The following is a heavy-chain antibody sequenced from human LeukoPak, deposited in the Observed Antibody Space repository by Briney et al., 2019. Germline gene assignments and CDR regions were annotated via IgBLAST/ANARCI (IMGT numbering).Heavy chain of an antibody. D-gene: IGHD3-10*01. J-gene: IGHJ4*02. V-gene: IGHV3-66*01. CDR1: GFTFSSYW. Sequence: GGSLRLSCAASGFTFSSYWMSWVRQAPGKGLEWVSVIYASDRTYYADSVKGRFSVSRDNSRNTLYLQMNSLRAEDTAVYYCARDRGGIDYWGQGTLVTVSS. CDR2: IYASDRT. CDR3: ARDRGGIDY.